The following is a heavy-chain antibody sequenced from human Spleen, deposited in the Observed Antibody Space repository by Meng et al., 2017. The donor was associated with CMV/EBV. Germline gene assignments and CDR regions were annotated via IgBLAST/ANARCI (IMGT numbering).Heavy chain of an antibody. J-gene: IGHJ6*02. CDR2: IYYSGST. CDR3: AKRQWLVRGVDYYYGMDV. V-gene: IGHV4-39*07. CDR1: GGSIRSSSYY. D-gene: IGHD6-19*01. Sequence: GSLRLSCIVSGGSIRSSSYYWGWIRQPPGKGLEWIGSIYYSGSTYYNPSLKSRVTISVDTSKNQFSLRLSSVTAADTAVYYCAKRQWLVRGVDYYYGMDVWGQGTTVTVSS.